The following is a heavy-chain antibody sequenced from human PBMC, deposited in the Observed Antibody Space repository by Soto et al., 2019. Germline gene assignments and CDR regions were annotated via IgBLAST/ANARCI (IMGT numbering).Heavy chain of an antibody. J-gene: IGHJ4*02. CDR2: ISAYNGNT. Sequence: ASVKVSCKASGYTFTSYGISWVRQAPGQGLEWMGWISAYNGNTNYAQKLQGRVTMTTDTSTSTAYMELRSLRSDDTAVYYCAIERITIFGVVLPSNWGQGTLVTVSS. CDR1: GYTFTSYG. V-gene: IGHV1-18*01. CDR3: AIERITIFGVVLPSN. D-gene: IGHD3-3*01.